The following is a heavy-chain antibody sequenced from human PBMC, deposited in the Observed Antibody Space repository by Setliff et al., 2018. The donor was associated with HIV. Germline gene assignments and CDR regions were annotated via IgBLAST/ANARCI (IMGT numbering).Heavy chain of an antibody. J-gene: IGHJ3*02. CDR3: ARDPAFGAFDI. CDR2: MNRDGREK. D-gene: IGHD3-10*01. CDR1: GFTFSSSW. V-gene: IGHV3-7*04. Sequence: GESLKISCADSGFTFSSSWMTWVRQAPGRGLEYVAGMNRDGREKLYADSVKGRCSISRDNAKNSLYLQMSSLRTEDTAVYFCARDPAFGAFDIWGQGTMVTVS.